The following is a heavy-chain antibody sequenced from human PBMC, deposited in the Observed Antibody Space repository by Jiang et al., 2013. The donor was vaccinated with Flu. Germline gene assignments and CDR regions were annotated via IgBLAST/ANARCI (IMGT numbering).Heavy chain of an antibody. CDR1: GGTFNKYA. J-gene: IGHJ4*02. CDR2: IIPNLRRT. D-gene: IGHD6-25*01. CDR3: ATCRDITAYGPDTSLPF. V-gene: IGHV1-69*06. Sequence: QVQLVESGAEVKKPGSSVKVSCKASGGTFNKYAIIWVRLAPGQGLEWMGGIIPNLRRTNYAQKFQDRVTITADTSKNXAYIQLSSLRPEDTALYYCATCRDITAYGPDTSLPFWGQGTLVTVSS.